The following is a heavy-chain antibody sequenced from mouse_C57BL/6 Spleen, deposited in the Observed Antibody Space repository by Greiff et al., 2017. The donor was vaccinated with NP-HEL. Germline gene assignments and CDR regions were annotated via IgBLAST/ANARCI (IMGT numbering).Heavy chain of an antibody. CDR1: GYAFSSSW. D-gene: IGHD2-4*01. CDR3: ATRGDYDGAMDY. CDR2: IYPGDGDS. J-gene: IGHJ4*01. V-gene: IGHV1-82*01. Sequence: QVQLQQSGPELVKPGASVKISCKASGYAFSSSWMNWVKQRPGKGLEWIGRIYPGDGDSNYNGKFKGKATLTADKSSSTAYMQLSSLTSEDSAVYFCATRGDYDGAMDYWGQGTSVTVSS.